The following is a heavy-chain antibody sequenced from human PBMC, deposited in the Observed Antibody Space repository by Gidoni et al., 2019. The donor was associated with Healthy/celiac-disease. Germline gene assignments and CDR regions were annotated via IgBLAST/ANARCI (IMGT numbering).Heavy chain of an antibody. V-gene: IGHV4-34*01. CDR1: GGSFSGYY. D-gene: IGHD6-6*01. CDR2: INHSGST. Sequence: QVQPQPWGAGLLKPSETLSLTCAVYGGSFSGYYWSWIRQPPGKGLEWIGDINHSGSTNYNPSLKSRVTISVDTSKNQFSLKLSSVTAADTAVYYCARGGASIAARPNYFQHWGQGTLVTVSS. CDR3: ARGGASIAARPNYFQH. J-gene: IGHJ1*01.